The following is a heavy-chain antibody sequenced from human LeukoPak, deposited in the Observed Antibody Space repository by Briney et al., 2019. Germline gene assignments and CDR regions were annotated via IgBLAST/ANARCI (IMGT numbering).Heavy chain of an antibody. Sequence: ASVKVSCKASGYTFSRYGISWVRQAPGQGREWMGWISAYNGKTNDAQKLQGRVTMTTDTSTSTAYMELRSLRSDDTAVYFCARAEDYTSSWYFDYWGQGTLVTVSS. CDR1: GYTFSRYG. CDR2: ISAYNGKT. CDR3: ARAEDYTSSWYFDY. J-gene: IGHJ4*02. D-gene: IGHD6-13*01. V-gene: IGHV1-18*01.